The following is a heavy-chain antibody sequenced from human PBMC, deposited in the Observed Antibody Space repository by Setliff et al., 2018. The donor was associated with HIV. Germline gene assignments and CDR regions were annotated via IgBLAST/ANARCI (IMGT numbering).Heavy chain of an antibody. Sequence: SGPTLVNPTQTLTLTCTFSGLSLSTSGVGVGWIRQSPGKALEWLAFIYWDDDKFYTTSLKTRLTISKDTSKNQVVLKMTNMDPVDTATYYCARMISYSPYFDYWGQGTPVTVSS. CDR3: ARMISYSPYFDY. CDR2: IYWDDDK. J-gene: IGHJ4*02. D-gene: IGHD1-26*01. CDR1: GLSLSTSGVG. V-gene: IGHV2-70*01.